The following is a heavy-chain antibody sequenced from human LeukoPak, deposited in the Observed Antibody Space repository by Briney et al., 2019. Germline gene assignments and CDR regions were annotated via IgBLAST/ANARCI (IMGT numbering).Heavy chain of an antibody. CDR1: GFSFSSYA. D-gene: IGHD4-17*01. CDR2: MSSSDDGR. CDR3: ARTVGYGDYHWFDP. J-gene: IGHJ5*02. Sequence: GGSLRLSCATSGFSFSSYAMSWVRQAPGKGLEWVSAMSSSDDGRYYAASVRGRFTISRDTSRSTLYLQMNSLRAEDTAVYYCARTVGYGDYHWFDPWGQGTLVTVSS. V-gene: IGHV3-23*01.